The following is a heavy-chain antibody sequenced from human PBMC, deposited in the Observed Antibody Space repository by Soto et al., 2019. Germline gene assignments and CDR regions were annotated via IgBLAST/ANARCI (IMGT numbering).Heavy chain of an antibody. CDR2: ISGSGGST. CDR1: GFTFSSYA. CDR3: AKDVVGLRVSYGMDV. V-gene: IGHV3-23*01. Sequence: EVQLLESGGGLVQPGGSLRLSCAASGFTFSSYAMSWVRHAPGKGLEWVSAISGSGGSTYYADSVKGRFTISRDNSKNTLYQQMNSLRAEDTAVYYCAKDVVGLRVSYGMDVWGPGTTVTVSS. J-gene: IGHJ6*02. D-gene: IGHD4-17*01.